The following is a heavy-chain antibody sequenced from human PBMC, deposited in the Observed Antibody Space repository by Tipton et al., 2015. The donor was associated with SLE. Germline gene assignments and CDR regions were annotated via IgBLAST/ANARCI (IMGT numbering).Heavy chain of an antibody. CDR1: GGSFSGYY. J-gene: IGHJ5*02. Sequence: TLSLTCAVYGGSFSGYYWSWIRQPPGKGLEWIGEINHSGSTNYNPSLKSRVTISVDTSKNQFSLKLSSVTAADTAVYYCARLGVAAHGYNWFDPWGQGTLVTVSS. V-gene: IGHV4-34*01. CDR3: ARLGVAAHGYNWFDP. CDR2: INHSGST. D-gene: IGHD2-15*01.